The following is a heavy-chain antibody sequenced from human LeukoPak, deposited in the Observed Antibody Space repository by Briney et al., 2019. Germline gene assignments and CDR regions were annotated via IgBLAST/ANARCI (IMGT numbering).Heavy chain of an antibody. V-gene: IGHV3-48*04. J-gene: IGHJ6*03. CDR1: GFTFSSYS. CDR3: ARDEVYYYYYYMDV. CDR2: ISSSSSTI. Sequence: GGSLRLSCAASGFTFSSYSMNWIRQAPGKGLEWVSYISSSSSTIYYADSVKGRFTISRDNAKNSLYLQMNSLRAEDTAVYYCARDEVYYYYYYMDVWGKGTTVTVSS.